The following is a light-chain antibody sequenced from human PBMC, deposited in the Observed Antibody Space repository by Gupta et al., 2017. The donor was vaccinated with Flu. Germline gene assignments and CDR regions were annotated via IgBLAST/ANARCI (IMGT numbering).Light chain of an antibody. CDR1: QTIISY. V-gene: IGKV3-11*01. CDR2: YAS. J-gene: IGKJ4*01. Sequence: ELVLTQSPATFALSPGHRATLSCMATQTIISYLGWYQQKPGQAPRLLIYYASNRATGIPARFSGSGSGTDFTLTISSLEPEDFAVYYCQHRSTWPLTFGWGTKVKIK. CDR3: QHRSTWPLT.